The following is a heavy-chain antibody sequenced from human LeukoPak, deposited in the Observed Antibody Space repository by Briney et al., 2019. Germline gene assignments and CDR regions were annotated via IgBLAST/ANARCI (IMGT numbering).Heavy chain of an antibody. D-gene: IGHD2-2*01. CDR3: ARDLGYCSNTSCYRDYYYYYMDV. J-gene: IGHJ6*03. Sequence: SETLSLTCTVSGGSISSSSYYWGWIRQPPGKGLEWIGSIYYSGSTYYNPSLKSRVTISVDTSKNQFSLKLSSVTAADTAVYYCARDLGYCSNTSCYRDYYYYYMDVWGKGTTVTVSS. V-gene: IGHV4-39*07. CDR1: GGSISSSSYY. CDR2: IYYSGST.